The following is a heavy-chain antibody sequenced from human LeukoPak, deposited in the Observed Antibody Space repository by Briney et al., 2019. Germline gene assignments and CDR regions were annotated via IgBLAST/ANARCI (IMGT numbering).Heavy chain of an antibody. D-gene: IGHD3-10*01. J-gene: IGHJ4*02. CDR1: GGSFSGYY. V-gene: IGHV4-34*01. CDR2: INHSGST. CDR3: ARGCLNYGSGSYYARPPPARRPGPFDY. Sequence: SETLSLTCAVYGGSFSGYYWSWIRQPPGKGLEWIGEINHSGSTNYNPSLKSRVTISVDTSKNQFSLKLSSVTAADTAVYYCARGCLNYGSGSYYARPPPARRPGPFDYWGQGTLVTVSS.